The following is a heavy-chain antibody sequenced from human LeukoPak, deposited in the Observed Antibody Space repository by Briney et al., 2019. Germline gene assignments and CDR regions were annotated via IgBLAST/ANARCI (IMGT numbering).Heavy chain of an antibody. D-gene: IGHD5-18*01. CDR1: RFTFSRDV. Sequence: GGALRLSCAQSRFTFSRDVIHSGSHAPEKGLEWVAHINQDESDKYFVDSVKGRFTISRENAKNSLYLQMNSLRAEDTAVYYCAKVLYSYGYLDYYYYGMDVWGQGTTFTVSS. V-gene: IGHV3-7*02. J-gene: IGHJ6*02. CDR2: INQDESDK. CDR3: AKVLYSYGYLDYYYYGMDV.